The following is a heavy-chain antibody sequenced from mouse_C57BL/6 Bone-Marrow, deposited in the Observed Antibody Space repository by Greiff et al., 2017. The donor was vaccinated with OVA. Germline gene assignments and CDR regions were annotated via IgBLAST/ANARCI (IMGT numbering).Heavy chain of an antibody. CDR2: IRNKANNHAT. CDR1: GFTFSDAW. Sequence: EVQRVESGGGLVQPGGSMKLSCAASGFTFSDAWMDWVRQSPEKGLEWVAEIRNKANNHATYYAESVKGRFTISRDDSKSSVYLQMNSLRAEDTGIYYCTRLTGTLFAYWGQGTLVTVSA. V-gene: IGHV6-6*01. CDR3: TRLTGTLFAY. D-gene: IGHD4-1*01. J-gene: IGHJ3*01.